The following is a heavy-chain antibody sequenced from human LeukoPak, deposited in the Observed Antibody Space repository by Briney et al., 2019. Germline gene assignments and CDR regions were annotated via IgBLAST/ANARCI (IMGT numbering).Heavy chain of an antibody. J-gene: IGHJ4*02. Sequence: ASVKVSCKPSGYTFTSYGLSWVRQAPGQGLEWMGWINAYNGNTNYAQKLQGRVTMTTDTATSTAYMERRSLRSDDTAVYYCARDLEAVAGNGYWGQGTLVTVSS. CDR2: INAYNGNT. D-gene: IGHD6-19*01. V-gene: IGHV1-18*01. CDR1: GYTFTSYG. CDR3: ARDLEAVAGNGY.